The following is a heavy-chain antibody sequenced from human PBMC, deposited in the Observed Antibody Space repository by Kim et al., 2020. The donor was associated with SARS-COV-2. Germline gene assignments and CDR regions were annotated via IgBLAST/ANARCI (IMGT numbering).Heavy chain of an antibody. J-gene: IGHJ4*02. CDR1: GYTFTSYD. Sequence: ASVKVSCKASGYTFTSYDINWVRQATGQGLEWMGWMNPNSGNTGYAQKFQGRVTMTRNTSISTAYMELSSLRSEDTAVYYCARGYLLWFGELLANDYWGQGTLVTVSS. V-gene: IGHV1-8*01. D-gene: IGHD3-10*01. CDR2: MNPNSGNT. CDR3: ARGYLLWFGELLANDY.